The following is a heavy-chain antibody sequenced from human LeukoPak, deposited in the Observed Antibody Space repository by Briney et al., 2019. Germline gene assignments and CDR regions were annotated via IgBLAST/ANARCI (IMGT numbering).Heavy chain of an antibody. CDR3: ARDTSPSSRSIYFAALDL. D-gene: IGHD3-3*02. Sequence: PGGSLRLSCATSAFTFRSDWMTWVRQAPGKGLEWVANINHDGSKKHYVDSVKGRFTISRDNTENSLFLQLNSLRAEDTAMYYCARDTSPSSRSIYFAALDLWDQGTMVTVSS. J-gene: IGHJ3*01. CDR1: AFTFRSDW. V-gene: IGHV3-7*01. CDR2: INHDGSKK.